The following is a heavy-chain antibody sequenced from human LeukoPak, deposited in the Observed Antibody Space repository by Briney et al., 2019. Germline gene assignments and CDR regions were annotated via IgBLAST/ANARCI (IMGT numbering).Heavy chain of an antibody. J-gene: IGHJ4*02. CDR1: GFSFGSYG. V-gene: IGHV3-21*01. Sequence: GGSLRLSCEASGFSFGSYGMSWVRQAPGKGLEWVSSIGSGSSDISYADSLKGRFTIARDNAKNSVYLQMNSLRVEDTAVYYCARAVDTALVRFLLYWGQGTPVTVSS. CDR3: ARAVDTALVRFLLY. D-gene: IGHD5-18*01. CDR2: IGSGSSDI.